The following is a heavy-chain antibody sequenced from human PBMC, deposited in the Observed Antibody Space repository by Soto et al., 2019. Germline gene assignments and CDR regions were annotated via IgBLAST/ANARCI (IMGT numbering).Heavy chain of an antibody. Sequence: EVLLVESGGGLVKPGGSLRLSCAASGFTSSNAWMNWVRQAPGKGLEWVGRIKSKTDGGTTDYAAPVKGRFTISRDDSKNTLYLQMNSLKPEDTAVYYCTTGFTLLSAFDIWGQGTMVTVSS. J-gene: IGHJ3*02. D-gene: IGHD3-10*01. CDR1: GFTSSNAW. CDR2: IKSKTDGGTT. V-gene: IGHV3-15*07. CDR3: TTGFTLLSAFDI.